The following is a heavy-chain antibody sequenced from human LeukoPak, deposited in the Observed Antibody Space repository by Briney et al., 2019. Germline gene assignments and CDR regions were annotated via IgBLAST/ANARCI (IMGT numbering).Heavy chain of an antibody. CDR1: GYTFTGYY. J-gene: IGHJ5*02. CDR3: ARDLYYSDSSGNWFDP. Sequence: ASVKVSCKASGYTFTGYYMHWVRQAPGQGLEWMGWINPNSGGTNYAQKFQGRVTMTRDTSISTAYMELSRLRSDDTAVYYCARDLYYSDSSGNWFDPWGQGTLVTVSS. D-gene: IGHD3-22*01. V-gene: IGHV1-2*02. CDR2: INPNSGGT.